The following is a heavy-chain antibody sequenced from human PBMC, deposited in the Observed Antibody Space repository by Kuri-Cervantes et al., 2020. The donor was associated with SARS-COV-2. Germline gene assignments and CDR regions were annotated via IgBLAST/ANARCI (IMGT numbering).Heavy chain of an antibody. CDR2: IYYSGNT. D-gene: IGHD3-3*01. V-gene: IGHV4-39*01. CDR1: GGSISSSTYY. CDR3: ARRWWLLRLRGHFDY. Sequence: SETLSLTCTVSGGSISSSTYYWGWIRQPPGKGLEWIGTIYYSGNTYYNPSLNSRVTMSVDTPKNQFSLKLSSVTATDTAVYYCARRWWLLRLRGHFDYWGQGALVTVSS. J-gene: IGHJ4*02.